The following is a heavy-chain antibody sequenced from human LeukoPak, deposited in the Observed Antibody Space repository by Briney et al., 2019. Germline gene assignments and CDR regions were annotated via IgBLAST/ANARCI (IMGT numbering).Heavy chain of an antibody. CDR3: ARDEGIAVAGL. D-gene: IGHD6-19*01. J-gene: IGHJ4*02. CDR2: IIPIFGTA. V-gene: IGHV1-69*05. Sequence: ASVKVSCKVSGGTFSSYAISWVRQAPGQGLEWMGRIIPIFGTANYAQKFQGRVTITTDESTSTAYMELSSLRSEDTAVYYCARDEGIAVAGLWGQGTLVTVSS. CDR1: GGTFSSYA.